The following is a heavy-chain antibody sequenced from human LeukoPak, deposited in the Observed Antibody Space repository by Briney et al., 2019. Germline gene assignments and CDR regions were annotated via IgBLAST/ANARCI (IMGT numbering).Heavy chain of an antibody. CDR2: IRYDGINE. D-gene: IGHD3-10*01. CDR3: ARVNWEWFGELLPYYFDY. CDR1: GFRFSSYG. V-gene: IGHV3-30*02. Sequence: GGSLRLSCAASGFRFSSYGMHWVRQAPGKGLDWVAYIRYDGINEYYADSVKGRFTISRDLSKNTLFLQMNSLRSEDTAVYYCARVNWEWFGELLPYYFDYWGQGTLVTVSS. J-gene: IGHJ4*02.